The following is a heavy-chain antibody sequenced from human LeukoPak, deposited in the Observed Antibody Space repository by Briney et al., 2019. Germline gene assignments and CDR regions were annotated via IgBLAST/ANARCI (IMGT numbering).Heavy chain of an antibody. J-gene: IGHJ4*02. V-gene: IGHV4-39*01. D-gene: IGHD6-19*01. CDR2: IYYSGST. CDR3: ARLKDSSGWYSPHVDY. Sequence: PSETLSLTCSVSCGSISSSSYYWGWIRQPPGKGLELIGSIYYSGSTYYNPSLKSRVTISVDTSKNQFSLKLSSVTAADTAVYYCARLKDSSGWYSPHVDYWGQGTLVTVSS. CDR1: CGSISSSSYY.